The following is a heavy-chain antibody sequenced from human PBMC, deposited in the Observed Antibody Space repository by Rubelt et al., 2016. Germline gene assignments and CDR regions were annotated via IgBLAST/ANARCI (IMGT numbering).Heavy chain of an antibody. J-gene: IGHJ5*02. CDR1: GGTFSSYA. D-gene: IGHD3-10*01. CDR3: AGGVGYYYGSGTNWFDP. V-gene: IGHV1-69*04. Sequence: QVQLVQSGAEVKKPGSSVKVSCKASGGTFSSYAISWVRQAPGQGLEWMGRIIPILGIANYAQEFQGRVRIAADKSTSHAYRGVGSLRSEGTAVDYCAGGVGYYYGSGTNWFDPWGQGTLVTVSS. CDR2: IIPILGIA.